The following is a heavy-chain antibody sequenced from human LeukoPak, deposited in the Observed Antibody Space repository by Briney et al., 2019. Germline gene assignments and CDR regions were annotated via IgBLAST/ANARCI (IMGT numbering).Heavy chain of an antibody. CDR1: GYTFTSYY. D-gene: IGHD3-22*01. V-gene: IGHV1-46*01. Sequence: ASVKVSCKASGYTFTSYYMHWVRQAPGQGLEWMGLINPSGGSTTYAQKFQGRVTMTRDTSTSTVYMELSSLRSEDTAVYYCARKMIVANWFDPWGQGTLVTVSS. CDR2: INPSGGST. CDR3: ARKMIVANWFDP. J-gene: IGHJ5*02.